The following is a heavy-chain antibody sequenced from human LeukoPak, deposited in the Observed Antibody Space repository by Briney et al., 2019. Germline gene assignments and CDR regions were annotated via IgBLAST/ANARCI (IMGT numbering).Heavy chain of an antibody. J-gene: IGHJ4*02. Sequence: SETLSLTCAVYGGSFSGYYWSWIRQPPGKGLEWIGEINHSGSTNYNPSLKSRVTISVDTSKNQFSLKLSSVTAADTAVYYCARRTSPHIAAAGYWGQGTLVTVSS. CDR2: INHSGST. CDR1: GGSFSGYY. V-gene: IGHV4-34*01. CDR3: ARRTSPHIAAAGY. D-gene: IGHD6-13*01.